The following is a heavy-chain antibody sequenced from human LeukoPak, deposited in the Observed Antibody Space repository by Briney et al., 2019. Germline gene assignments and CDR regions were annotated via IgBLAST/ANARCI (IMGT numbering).Heavy chain of an antibody. Sequence: GASVKVSCKASGYTFTSYGISWVRQAPGQGLEWMGWISAYNGNTNYAQKLQGRVIMTTDTSTSTAYMELRSLRSDDTAVYYCARAPMPGIAVAGRANWFDPWGQGTLVTVSS. V-gene: IGHV1-18*01. CDR1: GYTFTSYG. D-gene: IGHD6-19*01. CDR3: ARAPMPGIAVAGRANWFDP. J-gene: IGHJ5*02. CDR2: ISAYNGNT.